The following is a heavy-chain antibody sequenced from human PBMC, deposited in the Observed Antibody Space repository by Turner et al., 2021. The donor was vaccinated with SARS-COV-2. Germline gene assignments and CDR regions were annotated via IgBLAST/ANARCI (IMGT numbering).Heavy chain of an antibody. V-gene: IGHV4-34*01. CDR2: SNHRGST. CDR3: ARGYYNAAYSSGWYVYNAEYFQN. J-gene: IGHJ1*01. Sequence: QVQLQQWGAGLLKPSETLSLTCAVYGGSFSGYYWSWIRQPPGKGLEWIGESNHRGSTNYNPSLKSRVTISVDTSKNQFSLKLSSVTAADTAVYYCARGYYNAAYSSGWYVYNAEYFQNWGQGTLVTVSS. D-gene: IGHD6-19*01. CDR1: GGSFSGYY.